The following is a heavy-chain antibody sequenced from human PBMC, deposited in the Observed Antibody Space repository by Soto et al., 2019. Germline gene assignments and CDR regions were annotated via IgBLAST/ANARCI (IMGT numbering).Heavy chain of an antibody. D-gene: IGHD6-13*01. CDR3: ARGQQLVSYYYYYSMYV. CDR1: GFTFSSYS. Sequence: EVQLVESGEGLVKPGGSLRLSCAASGFTFSSYSMNWVSQAPGKGLEWVSSSSSSSSYIYYADSVKGRFTISRANAKNSLYRQMNSLRAVDTAVNYWARGQQLVSYYYYYSMYVWGEGATVTVSS. CDR2: SSSSSSYI. J-gene: IGHJ6*04. V-gene: IGHV3-21*01.